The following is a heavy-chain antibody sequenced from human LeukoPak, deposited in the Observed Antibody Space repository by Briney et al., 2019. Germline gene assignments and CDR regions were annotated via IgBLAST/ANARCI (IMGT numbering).Heavy chain of an antibody. CDR3: ARSPDGLRYFDWATYYYYMDV. D-gene: IGHD3-9*01. Sequence: SETLSLTCTVSGGSISSYYWSWIRQPPGKGLEWIGYIYYSGSTNYNPSLESRVTISVDTSKNQFSLKLSSVTAADTAVYYCARSPDGLRYFDWATYYYYMDVWGKGTTVTVSS. CDR1: GGSISSYY. CDR2: IYYSGST. V-gene: IGHV4-59*08. J-gene: IGHJ6*03.